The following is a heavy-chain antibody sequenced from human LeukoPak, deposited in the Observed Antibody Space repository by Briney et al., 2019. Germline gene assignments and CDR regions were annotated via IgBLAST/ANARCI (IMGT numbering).Heavy chain of an antibody. J-gene: IGHJ4*02. V-gene: IGHV4-59*02. Sequence: SETLSLTCTVSDGSVTDYYWSWIRQSPGKGLEWIGYIYYTGTSYNPSLKSRVTISADTSKNQFSLKLISVTAADTAVYYCASRKLGNDYWGQGTLVTVSS. CDR2: IYYTGT. CDR1: DGSVTDYY. CDR3: ASRKLGNDY. D-gene: IGHD7-27*01.